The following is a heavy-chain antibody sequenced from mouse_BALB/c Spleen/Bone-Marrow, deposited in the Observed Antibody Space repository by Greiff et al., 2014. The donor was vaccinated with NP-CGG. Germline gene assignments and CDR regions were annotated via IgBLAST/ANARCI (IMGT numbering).Heavy chain of an antibody. J-gene: IGHJ2*01. V-gene: IGHV1S130*01. CDR3: SRHHRFAYCFDY. D-gene: IGHD3-1*01. CDR1: GYTFTNSW. CDR2: IHPNSGNS. Sequence: VQLQQSGSVLVRPGASVELSCKASGYTFTNSWIHWAKQRPGHGPEWIGEIHPNSGNSNYNENFKGKARLTVDSSSSTTYVDLSSLTSENSAVYYCSRHHRFAYCFDYWGQGTTLTVSS.